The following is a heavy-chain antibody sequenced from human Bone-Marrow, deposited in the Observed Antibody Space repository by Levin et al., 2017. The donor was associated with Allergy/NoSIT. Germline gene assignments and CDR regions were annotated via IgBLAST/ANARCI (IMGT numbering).Heavy chain of an antibody. D-gene: IGHD3-3*01. Sequence: ASVKVSCKASGYTFTTYAMHWVRQAPGQRLEWLGWINGGNGNTKYSQKFQGRFTITRDTSASTAYMELGNLRSEDTAVYYCARDTNESLRFLEWFMGWFDPWGQGTLVTVSS. CDR1: GYTFTTYA. CDR2: INGGNGNT. CDR3: ARDTNESLRFLEWFMGWFDP. J-gene: IGHJ5*02. V-gene: IGHV1-3*01.